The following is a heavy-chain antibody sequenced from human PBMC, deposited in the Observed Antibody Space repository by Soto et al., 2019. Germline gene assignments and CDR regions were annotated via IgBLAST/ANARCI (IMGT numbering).Heavy chain of an antibody. Sequence: APVKVACKASGYPFTSYGITWVRQAPGQGLEWMGWISGYNGYTNYAQNLQDRVTMTTDTSTSTAYTELRILRSDDTAAYYCARKVDSGGNYYYFDYWRQGALVTASS. CDR2: ISGYNGYT. J-gene: IGHJ4*02. CDR3: ARKVDSGGNYYYFDY. CDR1: GYPFTSYG. D-gene: IGHD2-21*02. V-gene: IGHV1-18*04.